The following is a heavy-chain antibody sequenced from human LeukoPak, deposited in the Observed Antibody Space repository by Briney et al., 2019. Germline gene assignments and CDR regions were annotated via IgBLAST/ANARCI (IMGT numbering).Heavy chain of an antibody. CDR2: ISAYNGNT. Sequence: ASVKVSCKASGYTFTSYGISWVRQAPGQGLEWMGWISAYNGNTNYAQKLQGRVTMTKDTSTSTAYMELRRLRSDDTAVYYCARVSVTTYYYYGMDVWGQGTTVTVSS. CDR1: GYTFTSYG. J-gene: IGHJ6*02. D-gene: IGHD4-17*01. V-gene: IGHV1-18*01. CDR3: ARVSVTTYYYYGMDV.